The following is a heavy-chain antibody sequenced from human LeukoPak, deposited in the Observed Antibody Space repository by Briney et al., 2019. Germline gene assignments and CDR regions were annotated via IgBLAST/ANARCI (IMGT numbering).Heavy chain of an antibody. D-gene: IGHD3-3*01. CDR2: INWNGGST. CDR1: GFTFDDYR. CDR3: AGGHGVGTIFDF. V-gene: IGHV3-20*04. Sequence: RPGGSLRLSCAASGFTFDDYRMSWGRPAPGEGVEWGSGINWNGGSTGYADSGKGQFTIARANAKNSLYLQMNSLRAEDTALYYCAGGHGVGTIFDFWGQGTLVTVSS. J-gene: IGHJ4*02.